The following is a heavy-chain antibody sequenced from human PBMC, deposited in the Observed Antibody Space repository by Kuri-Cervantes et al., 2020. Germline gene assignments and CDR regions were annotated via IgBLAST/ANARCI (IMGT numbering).Heavy chain of an antibody. J-gene: IGHJ3*02. D-gene: IGHD3-9*01. CDR2: INPNSGGT. CDR1: GYTFTGYY. CDR3: ARDLLVLRYFDWLFNDAFDI. V-gene: IGHV1-2*02. Sequence: ASVKVSCKASGYTFTGYYMHWVRRAPGQGLEWMGWINPNSGGTNYAQKFQGRVTMTRDTSISTAYMELSRLRSDDTAVYYCARDLLVLRYFDWLFNDAFDIWGQGTMVTVSS.